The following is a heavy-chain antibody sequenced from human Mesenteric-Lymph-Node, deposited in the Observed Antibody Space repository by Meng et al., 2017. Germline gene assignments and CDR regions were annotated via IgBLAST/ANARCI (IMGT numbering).Heavy chain of an antibody. CDR2: ISSDGATK. D-gene: IGHD3-16*01. CDR1: GGSFSGYY. Sequence: GGSLRLSCAVYGGSFSGYYWSWIRQPPGKGLEWVSYISSDGATKYYADSVKGRFTISRDNAKNSLYLQMNSLRAEDTALYYCARDLYPYGMDVWGQGTLVTVSS. V-gene: IGHV3-11*01. CDR3: ARDLYPYGMDV. J-gene: IGHJ6*02.